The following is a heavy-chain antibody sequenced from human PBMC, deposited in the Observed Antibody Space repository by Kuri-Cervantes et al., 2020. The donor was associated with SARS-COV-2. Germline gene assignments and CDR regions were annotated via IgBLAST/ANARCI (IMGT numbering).Heavy chain of an antibody. CDR2: FDPEDGKT. J-gene: IGHJ4*02. CDR1: GYTLTELS. V-gene: IGHV1-24*01. Sequence: ASVKVSCKVSGYTLTELSMHWVRQAPGKGLEWMGGFDPEDGKTIYAQKFQGRVTMTGDTSTDTAYMELSSLRSEDTAVYYCATRGEWHWVYAMVGYYFDYWGQGTLVTVSS. CDR3: ATRGEWHWVYAMVGYYFDY. D-gene: IGHD2-8*01.